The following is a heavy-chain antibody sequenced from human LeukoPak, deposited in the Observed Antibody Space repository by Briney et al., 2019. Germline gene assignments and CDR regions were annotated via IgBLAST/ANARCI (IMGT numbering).Heavy chain of an antibody. D-gene: IGHD2-21*02. CDR3: ARHTLVTSISTYNWFDP. J-gene: IGHJ5*02. V-gene: IGHV4-39*01. CDR1: GGSLRSSYNY. Sequence: TSETLSLTCSVSGGSLRSSYNYWAWIRQPPGRGLEWIGSIFYDGTTFYSPSLKTRVNMSVDTSMNQVSLRLNSVTAADTAIYYCARHTLVTSISTYNWFDPWGQGTLVTVSA. CDR2: IFYDGTT.